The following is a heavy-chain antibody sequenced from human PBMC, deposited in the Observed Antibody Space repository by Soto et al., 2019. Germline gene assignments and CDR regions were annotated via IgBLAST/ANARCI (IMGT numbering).Heavy chain of an antibody. J-gene: IGHJ3*02. V-gene: IGHV1-3*01. Sequence: QAQLVQSGAEMKKPGASVKVSCKATGYTFSAYTMNWVRQAPGQSLGWMGWINAGSGNTKYSQNFQGRVSITRDTSASKVYMELTGLTSEATAVYYCASDTETLGPRANDALDIWGQGTMVTVSS. CDR2: INAGSGNT. D-gene: IGHD3-3*02. CDR3: ASDTETLGPRANDALDI. CDR1: GYTFSAYT.